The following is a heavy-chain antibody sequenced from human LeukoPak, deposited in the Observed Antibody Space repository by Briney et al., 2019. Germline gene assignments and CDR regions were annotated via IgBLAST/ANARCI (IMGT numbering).Heavy chain of an antibody. CDR1: GGTFSSYA. Sequence: SVKVSCKACGGTFSSYAISWVRQAPGQGLEWMGRIIPILGIANYAQKFQGRVTITADKSTSTAYMELSSLRSEDTAVYYCARDGGSGSYYHAFDIWGQGTMVTVSS. CDR2: IIPILGIA. J-gene: IGHJ3*02. V-gene: IGHV1-69*04. D-gene: IGHD3-10*01. CDR3: ARDGGSGSYYHAFDI.